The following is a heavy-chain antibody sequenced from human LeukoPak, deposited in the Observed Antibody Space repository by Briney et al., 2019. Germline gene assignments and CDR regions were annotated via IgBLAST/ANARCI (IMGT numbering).Heavy chain of an antibody. J-gene: IGHJ3*02. CDR3: ARLVGSSWSRRYAFDI. CDR2: INHSGST. CDR1: GGSISSYY. Sequence: SETLSLTCIVSGGSISSYYWSWIRQPPGKGLEWIGEINHSGSTNYNPSLKSRVTISVDTSKNQFSLKLSSVTAADTAVYYCARLVGSSWSRRYAFDIWGQGTMVTVSS. D-gene: IGHD6-13*01. V-gene: IGHV4-34*01.